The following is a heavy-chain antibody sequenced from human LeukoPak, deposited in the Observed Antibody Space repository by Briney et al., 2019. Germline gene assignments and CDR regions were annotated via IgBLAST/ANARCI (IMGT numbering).Heavy chain of an antibody. Sequence: GESLKISCKGSGYIFTTYWIGWVRQMPGKGLEWMGIIYPGDSDIRYSPSFQGQVTISADKSISTAYMHWSSLKASDTAMYYCARQIVGATSRFDYWGQGTLVTVSS. V-gene: IGHV5-51*01. J-gene: IGHJ4*02. CDR3: ARQIVGATSRFDY. CDR1: GYIFTTYW. CDR2: IYPGDSDI. D-gene: IGHD1-26*01.